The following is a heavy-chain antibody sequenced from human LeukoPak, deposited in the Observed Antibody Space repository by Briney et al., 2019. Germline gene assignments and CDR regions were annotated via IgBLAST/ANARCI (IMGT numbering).Heavy chain of an antibody. CDR1: GGSISTYY. Sequence: SETLSLTCTVSGGSISTYYWNWIRQPPGKGLEWIGYIYYSGRTNYNPSLKSRVTIFVDTSKNQFSLRLRSVTAADTAVYYCARGGYIYGYWGQGTLVTVSS. CDR2: IYYSGRT. D-gene: IGHD5-18*01. V-gene: IGHV4-59*01. J-gene: IGHJ4*02. CDR3: ARGGYIYGY.